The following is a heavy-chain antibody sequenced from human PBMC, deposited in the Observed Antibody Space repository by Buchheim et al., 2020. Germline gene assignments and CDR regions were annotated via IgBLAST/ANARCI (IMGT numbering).Heavy chain of an antibody. Sequence: QLQLQESGPGPVKPSETLSLTCTVSGGPISSSDYYWGWIRQPPGKGLDWIGSIYYSGTAYYNPSLRSRFTISVDTSKNQFSLRMRSVTATDTAVYYCARRPKDYEFRSGYGGDAFHIWGQGT. CDR3: ARRPKDYEFRSGYGGDAFHI. D-gene: IGHD3-3*01. V-gene: IGHV4-39*01. J-gene: IGHJ3*02. CDR2: IYYSGTA. CDR1: GGPISSSDYY.